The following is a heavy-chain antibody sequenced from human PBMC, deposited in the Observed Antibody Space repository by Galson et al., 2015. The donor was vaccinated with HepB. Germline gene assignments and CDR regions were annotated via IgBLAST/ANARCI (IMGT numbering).Heavy chain of an antibody. CDR2: FYSGGST. Sequence: SLRLSCAASGFTVRTNPMSWVRQAPGKGLEWASVFYSGGSTYYADSVKGRFTISRVDSKNTLYLHMNSLRPEDTAVYYCATERSTSGSYYFDNWGQGTLVTVSS. CDR1: GFTVRTNP. J-gene: IGHJ4*02. CDR3: ATERSTSGSYYFDN. D-gene: IGHD1-26*01. V-gene: IGHV3-66*02.